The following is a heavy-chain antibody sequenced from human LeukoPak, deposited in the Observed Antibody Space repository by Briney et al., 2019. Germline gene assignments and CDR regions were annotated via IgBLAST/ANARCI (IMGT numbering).Heavy chain of an antibody. D-gene: IGHD3-3*01. J-gene: IGHJ6*04. CDR2: IKEDGSDK. V-gene: IGHV3-7*01. CDR1: GFTFSNSW. Sequence: GGSLRLSCLASGFTFSNSWMTWVRQAPGRGPEWVANIKEDGSDKQYVDSVRGRFTISRDNAKNSVSLQMDGLRAEDTAVYHCVRESDVWSGPGIGRPLDVWGKGTTVTVSS. CDR3: VRESDVWSGPGIGRPLDV.